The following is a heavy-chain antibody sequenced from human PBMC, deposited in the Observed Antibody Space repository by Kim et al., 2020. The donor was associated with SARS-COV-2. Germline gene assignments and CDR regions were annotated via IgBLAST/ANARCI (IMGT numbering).Heavy chain of an antibody. CDR1: GFSFSSYA. CDR3: AKVLTGFRWYFDL. V-gene: IGHV3-30*18. CDR2: ISYDGSIQ. J-gene: IGHJ2*01. D-gene: IGHD3-9*01. Sequence: GGSLRLSCAASGFSFSSYAIHWVRQAPGKGLAWVALISYDGSIQYFADSVRGRFTISRDNSKNMVYLQMNSLSTEDTAVYYCAKVLTGFRWYFDLCGRGTLVTVSS.